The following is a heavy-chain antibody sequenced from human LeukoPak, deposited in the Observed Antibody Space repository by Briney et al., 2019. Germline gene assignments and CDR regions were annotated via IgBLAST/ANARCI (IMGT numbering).Heavy chain of an antibody. CDR2: IYYSGST. D-gene: IGHD3-10*01. CDR1: GGSISSYY. J-gene: IGHJ5*02. V-gene: IGHV4-59*01. Sequence: SETLSLTCTVSGGSISSYYWSWIRQPPGKGLEWIGYIYYSGSTNYNPSPKSRVTISVDTSKNQLSLKLSSVTAADTAVYYCARWFHSMIWFDPWGQGTLVTVSS. CDR3: ARWFHSMIWFDP.